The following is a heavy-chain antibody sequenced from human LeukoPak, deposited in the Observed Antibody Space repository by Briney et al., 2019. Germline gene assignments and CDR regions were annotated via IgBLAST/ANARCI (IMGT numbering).Heavy chain of an antibody. CDR3: ARARYGSGNIDY. CDR1: GGSFSGYY. V-gene: IGHV4-34*01. J-gene: IGHJ4*02. Sequence: SETLSLTCAVYGGSFSGYYWSWIRQPPGKGLEWIGEINHSGSTNYNPPLKSRVTISVDTSKNQFSLKLSSVTAADTAVYYCARARYGSGNIDYWGQGTLVTVSS. D-gene: IGHD3-10*01. CDR2: INHSGST.